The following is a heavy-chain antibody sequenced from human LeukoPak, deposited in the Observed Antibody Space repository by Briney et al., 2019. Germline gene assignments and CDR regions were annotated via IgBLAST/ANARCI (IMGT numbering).Heavy chain of an antibody. CDR1: GFTFSSYG. CDR3: AKDLNSKGGSYFFGY. J-gene: IGHJ4*02. CDR2: IRYDGSNK. D-gene: IGHD1-26*01. Sequence: PGGSLRLSCAAFGFTFSSYGMHWVRQAPGKGLEWVAFIRYDGSNKYYADSVKGRFTISRDNSKNTLYLQMNSLRAEDTAVYYCAKDLNSKGGSYFFGYWGQGTLVTVSS. V-gene: IGHV3-30*02.